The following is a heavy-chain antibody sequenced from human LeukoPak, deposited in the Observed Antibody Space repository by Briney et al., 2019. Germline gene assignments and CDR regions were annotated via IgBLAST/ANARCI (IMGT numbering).Heavy chain of an antibody. CDR1: GFTFSSYW. V-gene: IGHV3-74*01. CDR2: INGDGSST. Sequence: GSLRLSCAASGFTFSSYWMHWVRQAPGKGLLWVSRINGDGSSTSYADSVEGRFTISRDNAKNTLYLQMNSLRAEDTAVYYCTRGCSGGGCYSGFDYWGHGILVTVSS. D-gene: IGHD2-15*01. J-gene: IGHJ4*01. CDR3: TRGCSGGGCYSGFDY.